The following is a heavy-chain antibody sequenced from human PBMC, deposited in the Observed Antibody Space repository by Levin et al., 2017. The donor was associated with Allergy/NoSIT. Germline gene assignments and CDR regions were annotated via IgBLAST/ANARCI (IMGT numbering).Heavy chain of an antibody. Sequence: PGGSLRLSCAASGFTFSSYGMHWVRQAPGKGLEWVAVISYDGSNKYYADSVKGRFTISRDNSKNTLYLQMNSLRAEDTAVYYCAKSDGSGSYYNVWYYCYYGMDVWGQGTTVTVSS. D-gene: IGHD3-10*01. CDR2: ISYDGSNK. J-gene: IGHJ6*02. CDR1: GFTFSSYG. CDR3: AKSDGSGSYYNVWYYCYYGMDV. V-gene: IGHV3-30*18.